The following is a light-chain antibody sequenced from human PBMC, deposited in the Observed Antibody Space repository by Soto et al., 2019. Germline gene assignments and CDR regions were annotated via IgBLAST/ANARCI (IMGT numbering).Light chain of an antibody. CDR1: QSLLFPSNRKNY. CDR3: HQYYDILRT. V-gene: IGKV4-1*01. J-gene: IGKJ1*01. Sequence: DIVMTQSPDSLTVSLGERATINCKSSQSLLFPSNRKNYLAWYQQKPGQPPKLLIYWASIREFGVPDRFSGSGCDRYVTLTISSLQAEDVEVYYCHQYYDILRTVGQGTKVDIK. CDR2: WAS.